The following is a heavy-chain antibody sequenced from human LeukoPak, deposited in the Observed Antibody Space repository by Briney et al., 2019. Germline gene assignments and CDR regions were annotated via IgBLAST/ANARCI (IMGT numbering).Heavy chain of an antibody. Sequence: ASVKVSCKASGYTFTSYAMHWVRQAPGQRLEWMGWISAYNGNTNYAQKLQGRVTMTTDTSTSTAYMELRSLRSDDTAVYYCARVMVRGVKLVAFDIWGQGTMVTVSS. V-gene: IGHV1-18*01. J-gene: IGHJ3*02. CDR2: ISAYNGNT. D-gene: IGHD3-10*01. CDR1: GYTFTSYA. CDR3: ARVMVRGVKLVAFDI.